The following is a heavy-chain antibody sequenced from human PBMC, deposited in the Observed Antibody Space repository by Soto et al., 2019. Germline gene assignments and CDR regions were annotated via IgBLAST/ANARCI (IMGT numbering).Heavy chain of an antibody. CDR1: GYTFTSYG. D-gene: IGHD3-22*01. CDR2: ISAYNGNT. Sequence: ASVKVSCKASGYTFTSYGISWVRQAPGQGLEWMGWISAYNGNTNYAQKLQGRVTMTTDTSTSTAYMELRSLRSDDTAVYYCARDMALVDYYDSSGYYRYFDYWG. CDR3: ARDMALVDYYDSSGYYRYFDY. J-gene: IGHJ4*01. V-gene: IGHV1-18*01.